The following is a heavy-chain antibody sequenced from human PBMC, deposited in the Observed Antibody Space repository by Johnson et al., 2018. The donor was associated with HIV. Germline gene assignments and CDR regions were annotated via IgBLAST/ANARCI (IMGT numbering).Heavy chain of an antibody. Sequence: VHLVESGGGLIQPGGSLRLSCAASGFTISSNYMSWVRQAPGKGLEWVSIIYSDGSTYFADSVKGRFPISRDNSKNTLFLQMNSLRVEDTAVYYCARLKNGAFDIWGQGTMVTVSS. V-gene: IGHV3-53*01. CDR1: GFTISSNY. J-gene: IGHJ3*02. D-gene: IGHD2-8*01. CDR3: ARLKNGAFDI. CDR2: IYSDGST.